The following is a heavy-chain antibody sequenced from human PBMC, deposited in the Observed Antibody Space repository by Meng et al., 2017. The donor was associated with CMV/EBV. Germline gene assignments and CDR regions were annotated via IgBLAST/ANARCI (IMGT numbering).Heavy chain of an antibody. CDR3: ARASVVVPAGGMDV. V-gene: IGHV3-30-3*01. Sequence: GGSLRLSCAASGFTFSSYAMHWVRQAPGKGLEWVAVISYDGSNNYYADSVKGRFTISRDNSKNTLYLQMNSLRAEDTAVYYCARASVVVPAGGMDVWGQGTTVTVSS. CDR2: ISYDGSNN. D-gene: IGHD2-2*01. CDR1: GFTFSSYA. J-gene: IGHJ6*02.